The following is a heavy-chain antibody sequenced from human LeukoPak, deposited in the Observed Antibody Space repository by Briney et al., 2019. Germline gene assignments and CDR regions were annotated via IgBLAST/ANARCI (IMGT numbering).Heavy chain of an antibody. Sequence: SETLSLTCTVSGGSISISSYYWGWIRQPPGKGLECIGSDGGGTYYNPSLKSRVNISVHTSKNQFSLKLTSVTAADTAVYYCVRSSFGAGSTPYWVDHWGQGTLVTVSS. V-gene: IGHV4-39*01. CDR1: GGSISISSYY. J-gene: IGHJ5*02. CDR3: VRSSFGAGSTPYWVDH. CDR2: DGGGT. D-gene: IGHD3-10*01.